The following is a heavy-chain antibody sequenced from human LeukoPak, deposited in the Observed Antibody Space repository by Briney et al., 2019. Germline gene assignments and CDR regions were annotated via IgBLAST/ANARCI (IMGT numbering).Heavy chain of an antibody. D-gene: IGHD4-11*01. CDR2: INSDGSGT. Sequence: GGSLRLSCAASGFTFSSYWMHWVRQAPGKGLVWISRINSDGSGTSYADSVKGRFTISRDNAKNTLYLQMNSLRAEDTAVYYCARDMTTPYYYGMDVWGQGTTVTVSS. CDR1: GFTFSSYW. CDR3: ARDMTTPYYYGMDV. V-gene: IGHV3-74*01. J-gene: IGHJ6*02.